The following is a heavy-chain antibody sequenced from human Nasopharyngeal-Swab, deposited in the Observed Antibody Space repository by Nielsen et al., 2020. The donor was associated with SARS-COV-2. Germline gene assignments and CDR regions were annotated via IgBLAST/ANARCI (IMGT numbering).Heavy chain of an antibody. V-gene: IGHV1-69*04. Sequence: SVKVSCKASGGTFISYAISWVRQAPGQGLEWMGRIIPILGIANYAQKFQGRVTMTRNTSISTAYMELNSLRSEDTAVYYCARIALSSGYYLDYYYYGMDVWGQGTTVTVSS. D-gene: IGHD3-22*01. CDR3: ARIALSSGYYLDYYYYGMDV. CDR2: IIPILGIA. J-gene: IGHJ6*02. CDR1: GGTFISYA.